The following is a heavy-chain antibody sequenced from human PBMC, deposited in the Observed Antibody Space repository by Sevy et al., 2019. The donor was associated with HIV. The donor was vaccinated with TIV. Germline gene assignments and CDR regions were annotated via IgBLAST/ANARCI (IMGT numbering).Heavy chain of an antibody. V-gene: IGHV3-43D*03. CDR3: AKDKQDCSDGTCHRLSSEGFDI. Sequence: GGSLRLSCAASGFTFDNYAMGWVRQAPGKGLEWVSLINWAGDNTYYGDSVKGRFTISRDNRKNSLYLQMNSLRTEDTALYHCAKDKQDCSDGTCHRLSSEGFDIWGQGTKVTVSS. D-gene: IGHD2-15*01. J-gene: IGHJ3*02. CDR2: INWAGDNT. CDR1: GFTFDNYA.